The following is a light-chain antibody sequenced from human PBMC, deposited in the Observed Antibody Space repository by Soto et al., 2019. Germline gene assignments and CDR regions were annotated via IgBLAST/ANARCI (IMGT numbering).Light chain of an antibody. CDR1: QGISHRY. CDR3: QLYSGSPWT. V-gene: IGKV3-20*01. CDR2: GVS. Sequence: EIVLTQSLGTLYLSPGERVTLSCRASQGISHRYLAWFQHKVGQAPRLLIYGVSIRAAGIPDRFSGSGSGTDVTLTISRLEPEDFALYYCQLYSGSPWTFGQGTKVEIK. J-gene: IGKJ1*01.